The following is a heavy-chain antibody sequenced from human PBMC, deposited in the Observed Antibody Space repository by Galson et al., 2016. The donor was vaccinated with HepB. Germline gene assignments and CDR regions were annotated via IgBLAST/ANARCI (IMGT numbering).Heavy chain of an antibody. CDR2: ISRSGDST. V-gene: IGHV3-23*01. CDR3: ATTAAAPGNY. CDR1: GFSFGRFG. Sequence: SLRLSCAASGFSFGRFGMTWVRQAPGKGLECVSSISRSGDSTDYADSVKGRFTISRDNSKNLLYLQMNTLRAEDTAVYYCATTAAAPGNYWGQGTLVTVSS. J-gene: IGHJ4*02. D-gene: IGHD6-25*01.